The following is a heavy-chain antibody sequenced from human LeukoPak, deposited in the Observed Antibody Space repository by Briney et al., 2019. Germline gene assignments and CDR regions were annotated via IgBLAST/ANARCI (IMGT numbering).Heavy chain of an antibody. J-gene: IGHJ5*02. V-gene: IGHV3-48*03. CDR3: AREDMGYCSGGSCYRAWFDP. CDR2: ISSSGSTI. CDR1: GFTFSSYE. Sequence: PGGSLRLSCAASGFTFSSYEMNWVRQAPGKGLERVSYISSSGSTIYYADSVKGRFTISRDNAKNSLYLQMNSLRAEDTAVYYCAREDMGYCSGGSCYRAWFDPWGQGTLVTVSS. D-gene: IGHD2-15*01.